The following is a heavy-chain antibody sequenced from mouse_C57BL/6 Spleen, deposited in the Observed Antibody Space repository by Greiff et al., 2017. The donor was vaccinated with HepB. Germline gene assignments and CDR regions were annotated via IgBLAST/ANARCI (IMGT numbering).Heavy chain of an antibody. J-gene: IGHJ2*01. Sequence: QVQLQQPGAELVKPGASVKLSCKASGYTFTSYWMQWVKQRPGQGLEWIGEIDPSDSYTNYNQKFKGKATLTVDTSSSTAYMQLSSLTSEDSAVYYCAKGMYYGKGSYFDYWGQGTTLTVSS. D-gene: IGHD2-1*01. CDR3: AKGMYYGKGSYFDY. V-gene: IGHV1-50*01. CDR2: IDPSDSYT. CDR1: GYTFTSYW.